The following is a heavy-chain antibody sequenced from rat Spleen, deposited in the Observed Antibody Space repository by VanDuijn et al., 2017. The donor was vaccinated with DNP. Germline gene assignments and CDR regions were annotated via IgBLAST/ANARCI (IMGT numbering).Heavy chain of an antibody. Sequence: EVKLVESGGGLVQPGRSLKLSCAASGLNFSDYWMGWVRQTPGRGLEWMGEINKDSSIVKYNPSLKDKLTISRDNAQNTLYLQMSKLGSEDTATYYCVREELGVDYWGQGVLVTVSS. V-gene: IGHV4-2*01. CDR2: INKDSSIV. CDR1: GLNFSDYW. CDR3: VREELGVDY. D-gene: IGHD3-6*01. J-gene: IGHJ2*01.